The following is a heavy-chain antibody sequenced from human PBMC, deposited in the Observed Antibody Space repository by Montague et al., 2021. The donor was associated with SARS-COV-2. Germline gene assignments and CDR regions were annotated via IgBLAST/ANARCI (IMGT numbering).Heavy chain of an antibody. CDR3: ATDLFAFRRSEGRDY. CDR1: DITFSKYS. D-gene: IGHD3-3*02. J-gene: IGHJ4*02. Sequence: SLRLSCAASDITFSKYSMNWVRQAPGKGLEWISYISGDGRTIYYADSVRGRLTISRDNAVRSLYVEMTRLRDEDTATYYCATDLFAFRRSEGRDYWGQGTLVTVSS. V-gene: IGHV3-48*02. CDR2: ISGDGRTI.